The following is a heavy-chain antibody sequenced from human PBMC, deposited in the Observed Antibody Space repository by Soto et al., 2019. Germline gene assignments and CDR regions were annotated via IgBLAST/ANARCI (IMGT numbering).Heavy chain of an antibody. CDR3: ARENYSGNYYYMDV. CDR2: IYYSGNT. V-gene: IGHV4-59*01. CDR1: GGSISTYY. J-gene: IGHJ6*03. D-gene: IGHD3-10*01. Sequence: SETLSLTCTVSGGSISTYYWSWIRQPPGKGLEWIGYIYYSGNTNYNPSLKSRATISLDTSKNQFSLKLSSVTAADTAVYYCARENYSGNYYYMDVCGKGTTVTVSS.